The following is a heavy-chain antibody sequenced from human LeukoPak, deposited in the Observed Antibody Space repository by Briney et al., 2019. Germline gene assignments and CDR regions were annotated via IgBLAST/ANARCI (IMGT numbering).Heavy chain of an antibody. Sequence: SGGSLRLSFAASGFTFSSYAMSWVRQAPGKGLEWVSAISGSGGSTYYADSVKGRFTISRDNSKNTLYLQMNSLRAEDTAVYYCAKPGTPYYYYMDVWGKGTTVTVSS. CDR3: AKPGTPYYYYMDV. CDR2: ISGSGGST. J-gene: IGHJ6*03. D-gene: IGHD6-13*01. V-gene: IGHV3-23*01. CDR1: GFTFSSYA.